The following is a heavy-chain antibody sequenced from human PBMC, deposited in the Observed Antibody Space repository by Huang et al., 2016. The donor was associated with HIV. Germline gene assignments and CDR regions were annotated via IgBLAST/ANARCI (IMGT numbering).Heavy chain of an antibody. CDR2: LYHGGKA. Sequence: EVPLVESGGGLVQPGGSLRLSCAASGFTVNSNYMTWVRQAPGKGREWVALLYHGGKAHYADSVKGRFTISGDIAQNTVGLQMSSLRVEDTAVYYCARGRYGTPNAWGQGTLVTVSS. D-gene: IGHD5-18*01. J-gene: IGHJ5*02. CDR3: ARGRYGTPNA. CDR1: GFTVNSNY. V-gene: IGHV3-53*01.